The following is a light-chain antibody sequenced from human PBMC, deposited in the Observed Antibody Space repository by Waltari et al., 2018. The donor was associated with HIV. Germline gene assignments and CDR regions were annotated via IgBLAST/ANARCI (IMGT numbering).Light chain of an antibody. V-gene: IGKV3-15*01. CDR1: QGISTK. Sequence: VMTQSPATVSVSPGERATLSCRARQGISTKLVWYQRKPGQAPRLLIYGASTRATGIPARFSGSGSGTDFTLTISSLQSEDSAIYYWQQYNNWPRTFGQGTKVEIK. CDR2: GAS. J-gene: IGKJ1*01. CDR3: QQYNNWPRT.